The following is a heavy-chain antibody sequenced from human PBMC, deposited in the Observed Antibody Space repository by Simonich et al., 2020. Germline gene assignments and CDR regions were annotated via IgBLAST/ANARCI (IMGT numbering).Heavy chain of an antibody. J-gene: IGHJ4*02. CDR3: ARHDRCLQFCFDY. CDR1: GGSISSYY. Sequence: QVQLQESGPGLVKPSETLSLTCTVSGGSISSYYWSWIRQPPGKGLEWIGYIYYSGSTNYNPALKSRVTISVDTSQNQFSLKLSSVTAADTAVYYCARHDRCLQFCFDYWGQGTLVTVSS. D-gene: IGHD3-3*01. V-gene: IGHV4-59*08. CDR2: IYYSGST.